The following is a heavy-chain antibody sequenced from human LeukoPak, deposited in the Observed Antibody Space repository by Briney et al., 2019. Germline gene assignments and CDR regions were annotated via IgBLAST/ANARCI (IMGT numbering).Heavy chain of an antibody. CDR3: ARQDIAAAGTFDY. D-gene: IGHD6-13*01. Sequence: SETLSLTCTVSGGSISSYYWSWIRQPPGKGLEWIGYIYYSGSTNYNPSLKSRVTISVDTSKNQFSLKLSSATAADTAVYYCARQDIAAAGTFDYWGQGTLVTVSS. V-gene: IGHV4-59*08. J-gene: IGHJ4*02. CDR2: IYYSGST. CDR1: GGSISSYY.